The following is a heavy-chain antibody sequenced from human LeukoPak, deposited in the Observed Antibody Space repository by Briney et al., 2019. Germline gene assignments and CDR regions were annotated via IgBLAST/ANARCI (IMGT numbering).Heavy chain of an antibody. V-gene: IGHV4-39*01. J-gene: IGHJ3*02. CDR2: VFYTGST. Sequence: SETLSLTCIVSGASIRNYNNYWGWIRQPPGKGLEWIGSVFYTGSTYYNPSLQSRITVSVDTSKNQFSLKLTSVTAADTAVYYCVRHHKYCSSTSCYKVGDPTDAFAIWGLGTMVIVSS. CDR3: VRHHKYCSSTSCYKVGDPTDAFAI. CDR1: GASIRNYNNY. D-gene: IGHD2-2*01.